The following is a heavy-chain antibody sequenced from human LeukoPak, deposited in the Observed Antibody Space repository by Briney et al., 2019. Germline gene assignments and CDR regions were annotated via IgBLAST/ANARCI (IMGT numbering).Heavy chain of an antibody. Sequence: GGSLRLSCAASGFTVTTNYMSWVRQAPGKGLEWVSVIYSGGITYYAVSVKGRFTISRDSSKNTLYLQMNSLRVEDTAVYYCARRHSNGSNWGQGTLVTVSS. CDR2: IYSGGIT. J-gene: IGHJ4*02. CDR1: GFTVTTNY. D-gene: IGHD6-19*01. CDR3: ARRHSNGSN. V-gene: IGHV3-66*02.